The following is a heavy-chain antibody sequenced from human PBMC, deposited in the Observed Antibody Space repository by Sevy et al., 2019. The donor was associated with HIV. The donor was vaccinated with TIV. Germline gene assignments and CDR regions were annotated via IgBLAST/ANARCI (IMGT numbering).Heavy chain of an antibody. V-gene: IGHV3-64*01. CDR2: ISSNGGST. J-gene: IGHJ3*02. CDR3: ARSTMVRGVQPTGAFDI. Sequence: GESLKISCAASGFTFSSYAMHWVRQAPGKGLEYVSAISSNGGSTYYANSVKGRFTISRDNSKNTLYLQMGSLRAEDMAVYYCARSTMVRGVQPTGAFDIWGQGTMVTVSS. D-gene: IGHD3-10*01. CDR1: GFTFSSYA.